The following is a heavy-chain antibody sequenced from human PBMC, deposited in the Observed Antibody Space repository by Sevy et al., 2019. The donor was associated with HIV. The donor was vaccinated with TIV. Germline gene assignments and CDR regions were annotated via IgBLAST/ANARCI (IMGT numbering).Heavy chain of an antibody. CDR2: ISGSGTRT. D-gene: IGHD3-22*01. J-gene: IGHJ6*03. CDR3: AEGGGGHYDPDEIAYYFYYYNMDV. V-gene: IGHV3-23*01. Sequence: GGSLRLSCAVSGFSFDSYGMTWVRQAPGKGLEWVSAISGSGTRTYYADSVKGRFIISRDNSKNTLDLQMNSLRAEDTAIYDWAEGGGGHYDPDEIAYYFYYYNMDVWGKGTTVTVSS. CDR1: GFSFDSYG.